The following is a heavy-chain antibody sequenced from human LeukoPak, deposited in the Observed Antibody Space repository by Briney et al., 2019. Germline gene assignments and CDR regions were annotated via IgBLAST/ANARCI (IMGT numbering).Heavy chain of an antibody. J-gene: IGHJ4*02. V-gene: IGHV4-34*01. D-gene: IGHD5-12*01. Sequence: SETLSLTCAVYGGSFSGYYWSWIRQPPGKGLEWIGEINHSGSTNYNPSLKSRVTISVDTSKNQFSLKLSSVTAADTAVYYCARVKRYSGYDSPLDYWGQGTLVTVSS. CDR1: GGSFSGYY. CDR3: ARVKRYSGYDSPLDY. CDR2: INHSGST.